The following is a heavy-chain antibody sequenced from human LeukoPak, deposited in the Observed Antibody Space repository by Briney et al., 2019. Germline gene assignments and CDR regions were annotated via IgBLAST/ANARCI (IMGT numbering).Heavy chain of an antibody. CDR3: ARDLIYGSSGSSPLGDY. D-gene: IGHD3-22*01. V-gene: IGHV1-46*01. CDR2: INPSGGST. Sequence: GASVKVSCKASGYTFTSYYMHWVRQAPGQGLEWMGIINPSGGSTSYAQKFQGRVTMTRDTSTSTVYMELSSLRSEDTAVYYCARDLIYGSSGSSPLGDYWGQGTLVTVSS. J-gene: IGHJ4*02. CDR1: GYTFTSYY.